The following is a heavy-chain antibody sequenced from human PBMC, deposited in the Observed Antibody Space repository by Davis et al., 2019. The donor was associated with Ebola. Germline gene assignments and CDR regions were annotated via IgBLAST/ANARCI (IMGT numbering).Heavy chain of an antibody. CDR2: ISYDGRHE. V-gene: IGHV3-30*18. CDR3: AKVRDGSNYAYFFDH. CDR1: GFTFSSYS. D-gene: IGHD5-24*01. Sequence: PGGSLRLSCAASGFTFSSYSMNWVRQAPGKGLEWVAVISYDGRHEYYADAVKGRFTISRDSSKNTLYLEMNSLKTEDTAVYYCAKVRDGSNYAYFFDHWGQGTLVTVSS. J-gene: IGHJ4*02.